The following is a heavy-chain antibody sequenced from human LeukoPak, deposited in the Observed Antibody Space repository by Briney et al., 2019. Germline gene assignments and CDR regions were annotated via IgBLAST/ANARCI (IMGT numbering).Heavy chain of an antibody. CDR1: GGPFSGYF. V-gene: IGHV4-34*01. Sequence: PETLSLTCAVSGGPFSGYFWSWIRQSSGKGLEWIGEIHNSGTTNYNPSLNSRVTISEDTSKNQFYLNLSSVTAADTAVYYCARRHYYNLGSFPFDFWGQGTLVTVSS. D-gene: IGHD3-10*01. CDR3: ARRHYYNLGSFPFDF. CDR2: IHNSGTT. J-gene: IGHJ4*02.